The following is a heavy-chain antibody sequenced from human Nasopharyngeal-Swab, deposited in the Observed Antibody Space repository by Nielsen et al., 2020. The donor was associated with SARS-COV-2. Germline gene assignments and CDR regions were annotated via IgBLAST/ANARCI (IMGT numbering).Heavy chain of an antibody. Sequence: WIRQPPGKGLEYISGITSNGGSTYSANSVKGRFTISRDNAKNTLYLQMGSLRSEDMDVYYCARDDVGVAFDIWGQGTMVTVSS. CDR2: ITSNGGST. V-gene: IGHV3-64*01. CDR3: ARDDVGVAFDI. J-gene: IGHJ3*02.